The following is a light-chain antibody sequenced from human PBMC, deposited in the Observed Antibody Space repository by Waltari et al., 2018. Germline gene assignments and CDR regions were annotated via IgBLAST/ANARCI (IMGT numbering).Light chain of an antibody. V-gene: IGKV1-5*03. J-gene: IGKJ2*01. CDR1: HRISDW. Sequence: DIQMTQSPSTLSASVGDRVTITCRTSHRISDWLAWYQQKPGKAPKLLIYQATSLRTGVPSRFSGSGSETEFTLTISSLQPDDFATYYCQQYNRDSYTCGQGTKLEL. CDR3: QQYNRDSYT. CDR2: QAT.